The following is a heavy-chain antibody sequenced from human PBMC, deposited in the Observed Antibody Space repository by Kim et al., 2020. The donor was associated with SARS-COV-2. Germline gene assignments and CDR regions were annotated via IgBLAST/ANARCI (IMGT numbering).Heavy chain of an antibody. V-gene: IGHV5-51*01. CDR3: ARQGSGWYGY. Sequence: DTRYSPSFQGQVTISADKSISTAYLQWSSLKASDTAMYYCARQGSGWYGYWGQGTLVTVSS. D-gene: IGHD6-19*01. CDR2: DT. J-gene: IGHJ4*02.